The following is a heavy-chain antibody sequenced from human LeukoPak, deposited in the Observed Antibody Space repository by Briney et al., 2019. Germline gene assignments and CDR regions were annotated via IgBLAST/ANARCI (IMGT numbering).Heavy chain of an antibody. CDR3: ARESARSESAAFDI. J-gene: IGHJ3*02. V-gene: IGHV3-21*06. Sequence: PGGSLRLSCAASGFTFSSYSMNWVRQAPGKGLEWVSSISGSSSYIYYADSVKGRFTISRDNSKNTLFLAMNSLRVEDTAVYYCARESARSESAAFDIWGQGTMVTVSS. CDR2: ISGSSSYI. CDR1: GFTFSSYS. D-gene: IGHD2-15*01.